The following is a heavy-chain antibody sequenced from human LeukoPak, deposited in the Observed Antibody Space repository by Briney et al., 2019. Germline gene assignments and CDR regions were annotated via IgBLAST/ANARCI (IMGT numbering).Heavy chain of an antibody. CDR2: MNPNSGNT. CDR3: ARYGWELNFDY. CDR1: GYTFTSYD. D-gene: IGHD1-26*01. Sequence: ASVKVSCKASGYTFTSYDINWVRQATGQGLEWMGWMNPNSGNTGYAQKFQGRVTITRNTSISTAYMELSSLRSGDTAVYYCARYGWELNFDYWGQGTLVTVSS. V-gene: IGHV1-8*03. J-gene: IGHJ4*02.